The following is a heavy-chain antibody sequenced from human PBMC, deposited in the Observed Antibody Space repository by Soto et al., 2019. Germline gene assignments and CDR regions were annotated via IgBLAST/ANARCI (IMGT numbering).Heavy chain of an antibody. CDR3: ARTVVVVVAATGNYFYYGMDV. D-gene: IGHD2-15*01. V-gene: IGHV5-10-1*01. Sequence: GESLKISCKGSGYSFTSYWISWVRQMPGKGLEWMGRIDPSDSYTNYSPSFQGHDTISADKSISTAYLQWSSLKASDTAMYYCARTVVVVVAATGNYFYYGMDVWGQRTTVTVSS. J-gene: IGHJ6*02. CDR2: IDPSDSYT. CDR1: GYSFTSYW.